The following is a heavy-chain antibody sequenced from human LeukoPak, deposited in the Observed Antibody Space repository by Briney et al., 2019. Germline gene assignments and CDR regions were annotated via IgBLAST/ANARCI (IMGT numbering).Heavy chain of an antibody. D-gene: IGHD4-11*01. CDR2: ISSSSSNI. Sequence: PGGSLRLSCAASGFTFSTYSMNWVRQAPGKGLEWVSSISSSSSNIYYADSVKGRFTISRDNSKNTLYLQMNSLRAEDTAVYYCAKASSYSSLDYWGQGTLVTVSA. V-gene: IGHV3-21*04. J-gene: IGHJ4*02. CDR3: AKASSYSSLDY. CDR1: GFTFSTYS.